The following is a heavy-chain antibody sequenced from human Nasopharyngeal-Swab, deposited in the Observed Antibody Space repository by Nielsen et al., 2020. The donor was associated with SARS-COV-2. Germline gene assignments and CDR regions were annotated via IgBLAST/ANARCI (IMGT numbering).Heavy chain of an antibody. D-gene: IGHD2-21*01. CDR3: ARAVAGGGDDS. Sequence: SETLSLTCTVSGGSISSGDYYWSWIRQPAGKGLEWIGRFYSNGNTNYNPSLKSRVTISRDTSKNQFSLQLRSVTAADTAVYYCARAVAGGGDDSWGQGTLVTVSS. J-gene: IGHJ4*02. CDR2: FYSNGNT. V-gene: IGHV4-61*02. CDR1: GGSISSGDYY.